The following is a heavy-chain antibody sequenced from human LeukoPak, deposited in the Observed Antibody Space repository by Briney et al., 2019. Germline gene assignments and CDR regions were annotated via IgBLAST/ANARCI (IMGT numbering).Heavy chain of an antibody. CDR1: GITFSDYH. CDR2: ISSRGSVM. V-gene: IGHV3-11*01. Sequence: PGGSLRLSCAASGITFSDYHMNWIRQAPGKGLEWVSYISSRGSVMYYADSVQGRFTISRDTAKNSWYLQMNSLRVEDTAVYYCSGRGAVPYYFEYWGQGTLVTVSS. CDR3: SGRGAVPYYFEY. D-gene: IGHD1-26*01. J-gene: IGHJ4*02.